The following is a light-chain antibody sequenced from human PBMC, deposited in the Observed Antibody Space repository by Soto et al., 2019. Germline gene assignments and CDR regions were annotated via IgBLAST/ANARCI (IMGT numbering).Light chain of an antibody. CDR1: QSISSKS. Sequence: EVVLTQSPGTLSLSPGERATLSCRASQSISSKSLAWYQQKLGQAPRLLIYGASSRATDIPDRFSGSGSGTDFTLTISRLEPEDFAVFYCQQYGSSPPTFGQGTKLEVK. CDR3: QQYGSSPPT. V-gene: IGKV3-20*01. CDR2: GAS. J-gene: IGKJ2*01.